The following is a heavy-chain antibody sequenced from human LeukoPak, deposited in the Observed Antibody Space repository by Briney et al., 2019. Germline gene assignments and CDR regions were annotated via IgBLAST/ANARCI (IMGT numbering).Heavy chain of an antibody. Sequence: TSGTLSCNASGFSFSICAVQWVRQARGPRLEGMEWIAVGCGDTYYAQMFQERVTITTDMSTNTAYMELSSLRSEDTAIYYCAAAPYMVATVNQRWNFDLWGRGTLVTVSS. CDR2: IAVGCGDT. CDR3: AAAPYMVATVNQRWNFDL. J-gene: IGHJ2*01. D-gene: IGHD5-12*01. CDR1: GFSFSICA. V-gene: IGHV1-58*01.